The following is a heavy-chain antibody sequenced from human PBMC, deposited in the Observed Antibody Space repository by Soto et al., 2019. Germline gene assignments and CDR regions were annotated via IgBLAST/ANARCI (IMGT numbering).Heavy chain of an antibody. Sequence: GSLRLSCAASGFTFRSSGMHWVRQAPGKGLEWVAVILYDGGNKYYGDSVRGRFTISRDNSNNTLYLEMKSLRVEDSAVYYFVKLQFGRGILSNTMDVWGQGTTVTVSS. J-gene: IGHJ6*02. CDR2: ILYDGGNK. D-gene: IGHD3-16*01. V-gene: IGHV3-30*18. CDR1: GFTFRSSG. CDR3: VKLQFGRGILSNTMDV.